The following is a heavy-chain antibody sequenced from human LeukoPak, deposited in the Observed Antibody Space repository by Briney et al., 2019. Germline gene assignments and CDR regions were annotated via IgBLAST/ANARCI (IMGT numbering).Heavy chain of an antibody. D-gene: IGHD3-16*02. V-gene: IGHV3-30*04. CDR3: ARDSLAL. J-gene: IGHJ4*02. CDR1: GFTFSSYA. Sequence: GGSLRLSCAASGFTFSSYAMHWVRQAPGKGLEWVAVISYDGSNKYYADSVKGRFTFSRDNSKNTLYLQMNSLRAEDTAVYYCARDSLALWGQGTLVTVSS. CDR2: ISYDGSNK.